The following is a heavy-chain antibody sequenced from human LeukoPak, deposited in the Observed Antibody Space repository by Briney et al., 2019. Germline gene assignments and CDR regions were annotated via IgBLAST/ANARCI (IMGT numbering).Heavy chain of an antibody. CDR1: GFTFSSYG. D-gene: IGHD2-21*02. CDR3: ARAPYCGGDCYTQLDY. Sequence: GSLRLSFAASGFTFSSYGMHWVRPAPGKGLEWVAVIWYDGSNKYYADSVKGRFTISRDNSKNTLYLQMNSLRAEDTAVYYCARAPYCGGDCYTQLDYWGQGTLVTVSS. V-gene: IGHV3-33*01. CDR2: IWYDGSNK. J-gene: IGHJ4*02.